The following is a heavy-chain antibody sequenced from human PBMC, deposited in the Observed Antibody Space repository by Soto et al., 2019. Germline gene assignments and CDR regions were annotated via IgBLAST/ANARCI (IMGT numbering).Heavy chain of an antibody. J-gene: IGHJ5*02. CDR2: ICYNGST. CDR3: VRVQGP. V-gene: IGHV4-59*12. Sequence: PSETLSLTCTVSGGSISGYYWSWIRQPPGKGLEWIGYICYNGSTNYNPSLKSRVTISVDRSKNQFSLKLSSVTAADTAVYYCVRVQGPCGQGTLVPVSS. CDR1: GGSISGYY.